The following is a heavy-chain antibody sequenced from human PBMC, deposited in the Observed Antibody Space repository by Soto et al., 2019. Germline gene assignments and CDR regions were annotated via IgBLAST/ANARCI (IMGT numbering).Heavy chain of an antibody. CDR2: INAGNGNT. Sequence: SGKVSCKASGYTFTSYAMHWVRQAPGQRLEWMGWINAGNGNTKYSQKFQGRVAITRDTSASTAYMELSSLRSEDTAVYYCAREPGIAAAGKRGYYYYYGMDVWGQGTTVTVSS. CDR1: GYTFTSYA. D-gene: IGHD6-13*01. J-gene: IGHJ6*02. V-gene: IGHV1-3*01. CDR3: AREPGIAAAGKRGYYYYYGMDV.